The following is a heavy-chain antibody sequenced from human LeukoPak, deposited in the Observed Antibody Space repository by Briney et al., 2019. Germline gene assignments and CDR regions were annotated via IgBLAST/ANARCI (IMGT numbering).Heavy chain of an antibody. Sequence: GASVNVSCKSSGYTYTGYYMHWVRQAPGQGLEWMGWINPNSGGTNYAQKFQGRVTMTRDTSISTAYMELSRLRSDDTAVYYCADTSSSHGAPVYYYGMDVWGQGTTVTVSS. D-gene: IGHD6-13*01. CDR1: GYTYTGYY. CDR2: INPNSGGT. CDR3: ADTSSSHGAPVYYYGMDV. V-gene: IGHV1-2*02. J-gene: IGHJ6*02.